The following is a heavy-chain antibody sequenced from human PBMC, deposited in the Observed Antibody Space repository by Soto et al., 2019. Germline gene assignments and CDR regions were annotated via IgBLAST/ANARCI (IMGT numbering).Heavy chain of an antibody. J-gene: IGHJ4*02. D-gene: IGHD3-16*02. CDR3: ARESGAMITFGGVIEYYFDY. V-gene: IGHV4-31*03. Sequence: SETLSLTCTVSGGSISSGGYYWSWIRQHPGKGLEWIGYIYYSGSTYYNPSLKSRVTISVDTSKNQFSLKLSSVTAADTAVYYCARESGAMITFGGVIEYYFDYWGQGTLVTVSS. CDR1: GGSISSGGYY. CDR2: IYYSGST.